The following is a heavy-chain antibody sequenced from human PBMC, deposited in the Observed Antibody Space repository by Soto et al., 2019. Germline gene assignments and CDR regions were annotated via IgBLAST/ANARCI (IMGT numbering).Heavy chain of an antibody. V-gene: IGHV4-34*01. D-gene: IGHD3-3*01. CDR3: ARALITIWAPSHFDY. CDR2: INHSGST. CDR1: GGSFSGYY. J-gene: IGHJ4*02. Sequence: PSETLSLTCAVYGGSFSGYYWSWIRQPPGKGLEWIGEINHSGSTNYNPSLKSRVTISVDTSKNQFSLKLSSVTAADTAVYYCARALITIWAPSHFDYWGQGTLVTVSS.